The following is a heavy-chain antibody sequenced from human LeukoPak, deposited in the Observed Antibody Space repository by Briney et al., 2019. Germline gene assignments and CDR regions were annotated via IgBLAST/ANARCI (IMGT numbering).Heavy chain of an antibody. CDR2: ISGSGGST. V-gene: IGHV3-23*01. J-gene: IGHJ4*02. CDR1: GFTFSSYA. D-gene: IGHD3-10*01. CDR3: AKDPYYYGSGSYIPFDY. Sequence: GGFLRLSCAASGFTFSSYAMSWVRQAPGKGLEWVSAISGSGGSTYYADSVKGRFTISRDNSKNTLYLQMNSLRAEDTAVYYCAKDPYYYGSGSYIPFDYWGQGTLVTVSS.